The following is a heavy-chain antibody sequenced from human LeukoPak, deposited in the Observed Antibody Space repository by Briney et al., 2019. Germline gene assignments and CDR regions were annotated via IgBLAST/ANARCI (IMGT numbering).Heavy chain of an antibody. J-gene: IGHJ3*02. Sequence: SVTLSLTCAVYGGSFSGYYWSWIRQPPGKGLDWIGEINHSGSTNYNPSLKSRVTISVDTSKNQFSLKLSSVTAADTAVYYCARAPLMRYCSSTSCYRPAFDIWGQGTMVTVSS. V-gene: IGHV4-34*01. CDR2: INHSGST. CDR3: ARAPLMRYCSSTSCYRPAFDI. D-gene: IGHD2-2*02. CDR1: GGSFSGYY.